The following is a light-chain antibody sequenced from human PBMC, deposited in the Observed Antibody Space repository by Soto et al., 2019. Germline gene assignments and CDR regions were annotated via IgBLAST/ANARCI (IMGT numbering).Light chain of an antibody. Sequence: SPATLSLSPGERATLSCRASQSVSSYLAWYQQKPGQAPRLLIYDASNRATGIPARFSGSGSGTDFTLTISSLEPEDFAVYYCQQRSKSITFGQGTRLEIK. J-gene: IGKJ5*01. V-gene: IGKV3-11*01. CDR2: DAS. CDR3: QQRSKSIT. CDR1: QSVSSY.